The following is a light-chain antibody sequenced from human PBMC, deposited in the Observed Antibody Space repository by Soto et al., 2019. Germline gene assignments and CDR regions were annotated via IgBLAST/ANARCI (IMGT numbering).Light chain of an antibody. V-gene: IGLV1-47*02. Sequence: QSVLTQPASVSGSLGQSITISCPGTSSDVGAYDLVSWYQQHPGGAPKLIIYSNDLRPSGIPDRFSGSKSGTSASLAISGLRSEDEADYYCAAWDDSVSIVLFGGGTKVTVL. CDR2: SND. J-gene: IGLJ2*01. CDR1: SSDVGAYDL. CDR3: AAWDDSVSIVL.